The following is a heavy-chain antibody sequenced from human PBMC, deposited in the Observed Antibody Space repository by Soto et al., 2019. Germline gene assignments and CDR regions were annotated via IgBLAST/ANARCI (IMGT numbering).Heavy chain of an antibody. Sequence: QVQLVQSGGEVRKPGASVTVSCKASGYTFTSYGISWVRQAPGQGLEWMGWISGYNGKTNYAQKGQDRVTMTTDTSPSTVYLELRSLRFDDTAVYYCAREGDVPYYYSGMDVWGQGTTVTVSS. V-gene: IGHV1-18*01. CDR1: GYTFTSYG. CDR2: ISGYNGKT. J-gene: IGHJ6*02. D-gene: IGHD2-21*02. CDR3: AREGDVPYYYSGMDV.